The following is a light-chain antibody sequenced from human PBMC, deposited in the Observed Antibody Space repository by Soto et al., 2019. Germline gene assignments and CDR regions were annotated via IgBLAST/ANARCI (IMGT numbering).Light chain of an antibody. CDR1: SSDVGSYNL. Sequence: QSALTQPASVSGSPGQSITISCTGTSSDVGSYNLVSWYQQHPGKAPKLIIYEGSKGPSGVSNRFSGSKSGNTASLTISGLQAEDEADYYCCSYAVSGTFVFGGGTKLTVL. V-gene: IGLV2-23*03. J-gene: IGLJ3*02. CDR2: EGS. CDR3: CSYAVSGTFV.